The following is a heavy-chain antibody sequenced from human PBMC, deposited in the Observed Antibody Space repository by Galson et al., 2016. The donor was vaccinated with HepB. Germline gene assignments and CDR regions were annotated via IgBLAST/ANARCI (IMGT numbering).Heavy chain of an antibody. D-gene: IGHD2-21*01. CDR1: GGSFSTYY. J-gene: IGHJ5*02. CDR2: INQSGTT. CDR3: APGGGGSFNIRP. Sequence: SETLSLTCGVFGGSFSTYYWSWIRQSPGKGLEWLGEINQSGTTNYNPSLKSRLTISIDPSRNYFSLRLTSWTAADTALYYCAPGGGGSFNIRPWGQGTLVTVSS. V-gene: IGHV4-34*01.